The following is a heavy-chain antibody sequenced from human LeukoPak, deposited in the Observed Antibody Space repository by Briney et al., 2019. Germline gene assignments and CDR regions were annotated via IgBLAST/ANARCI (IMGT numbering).Heavy chain of an antibody. Sequence: GGSLRLSCAASGFTFDDYAMHWVRQAPGKGLEWVSGISWNSGSIGYADSVKGRFTISRDNAKNTLYLQMNSLRAEDTAVYYCARAELWFGDDAFDIWGQGTMVTVSS. CDR2: ISWNSGSI. D-gene: IGHD3-10*01. CDR1: GFTFDDYA. V-gene: IGHV3-9*01. J-gene: IGHJ3*02. CDR3: ARAELWFGDDAFDI.